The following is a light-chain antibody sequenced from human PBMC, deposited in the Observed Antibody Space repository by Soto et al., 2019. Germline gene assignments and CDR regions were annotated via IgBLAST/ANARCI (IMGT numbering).Light chain of an antibody. J-gene: IGLJ2*01. CDR2: DVT. V-gene: IGLV2-14*03. Sequence: QSVLTQPASVSGSPGQTIAISCTGTNSDVGKYNYVSWYKLHPAKAPKLMIYDVTNRPPGVSDRFSGSKSGNTASLTISGLQADDEADYYCSSYTSSDTLVFGGGTQLTVL. CDR1: NSDVGKYNY. CDR3: SSYTSSDTLV.